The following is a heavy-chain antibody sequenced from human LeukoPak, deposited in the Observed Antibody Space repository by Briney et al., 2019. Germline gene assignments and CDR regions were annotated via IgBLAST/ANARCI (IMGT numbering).Heavy chain of an antibody. CDR2: VNPNSGST. D-gene: IGHD4-17*01. CDR1: GYTFTGYY. CDR3: ARSTTFLPNFDY. Sequence: ASVKVSCKASGYTFTGYYMHWVRQAPGQGLEWMGRVNPNSGSTDYAQNFQGRVTMTRDTSISTAYMELSSLRSDDMAVYYCARSTTFLPNFDYWGQGTLVTVSS. V-gene: IGHV1-2*06. J-gene: IGHJ4*02.